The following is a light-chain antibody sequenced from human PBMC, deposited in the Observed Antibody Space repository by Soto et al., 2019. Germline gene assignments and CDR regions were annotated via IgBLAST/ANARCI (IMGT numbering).Light chain of an antibody. J-gene: IGKJ4*01. Sequence: DIQMTQSPSSVSASVGDRVTITCRASQGISNWLAWYQQQPGRAPKILIYRAYTLQTGVPSRFSGGGSGTHFTLIISSLQPEDFATYYCQQTNTFFPLTFGGGTRVEIK. CDR3: QQTNTFFPLT. CDR2: RAY. CDR1: QGISNW. V-gene: IGKV1-12*01.